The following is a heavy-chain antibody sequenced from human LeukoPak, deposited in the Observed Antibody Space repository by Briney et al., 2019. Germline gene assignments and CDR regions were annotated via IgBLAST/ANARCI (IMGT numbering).Heavy chain of an antibody. V-gene: IGHV3-74*01. CDR2: IKNDGSSA. CDR1: GFTLRNYW. J-gene: IGHJ5*01. Sequence: PGGSLRLSCATSGFTLRNYWMSWLRQAPGKGLVWVARIKNDGSSASYAESVKGRFTISRDNARSTLFLQMNSLGVDDTAVYYCAKSDWFDPWGRGILVTVSS. CDR3: AKSDWFDP.